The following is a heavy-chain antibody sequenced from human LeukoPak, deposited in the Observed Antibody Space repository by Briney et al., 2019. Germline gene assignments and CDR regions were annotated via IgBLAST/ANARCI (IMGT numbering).Heavy chain of an antibody. Sequence: SETLSLTCAVYGGSFSGYYWSWIRQPPGKGLEWIGEINHSGSTNYNPSLKSRVTISVDTSKNQFSLKLSSVTAADTAVYYCARAVAFDIWGQGTMVTVSS. V-gene: IGHV4-34*01. CDR1: GGSFSGYY. J-gene: IGHJ3*02. CDR2: INHSGST. CDR3: ARAVAFDI.